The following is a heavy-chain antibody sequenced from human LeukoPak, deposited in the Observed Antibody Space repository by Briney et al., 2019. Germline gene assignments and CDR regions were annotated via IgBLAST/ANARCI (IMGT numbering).Heavy chain of an antibody. Sequence: GGSLRLSCVASEFTFTTYWMSWLRQAPGKGLEGVANIKQDGSEKYYVDSVKGRFTISRDNAKNSLFLQMNSLRVEDTAVYYCARSGYCSGGTCYEDFDHWGQGTLVTVSS. CDR1: EFTFTTYW. CDR2: IKQDGSEK. D-gene: IGHD2-15*01. CDR3: ARSGYCSGGTCYEDFDH. V-gene: IGHV3-7*01. J-gene: IGHJ4*02.